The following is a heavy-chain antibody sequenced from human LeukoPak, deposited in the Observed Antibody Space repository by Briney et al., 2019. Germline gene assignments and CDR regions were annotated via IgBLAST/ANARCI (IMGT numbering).Heavy chain of an antibody. D-gene: IGHD2-8*01. CDR2: ISASGSAT. J-gene: IGHJ4*02. CDR3: ARYDKIVYSYASLDY. CDR1: GFIFSNYG. Sequence: GGSLRLSCAASGFIFSNYGMNWVRQAPGKGLEWVAAISASGSATSYADSVRGRFTISRDNSRNTLYLQTNSLRPEDTAVFFCARYDKIVYSYASLDYWGQGTLVTVSS. V-gene: IGHV3-23*01.